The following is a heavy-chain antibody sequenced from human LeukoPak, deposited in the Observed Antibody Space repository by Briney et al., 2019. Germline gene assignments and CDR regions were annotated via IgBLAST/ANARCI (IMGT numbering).Heavy chain of an antibody. CDR1: RFTFSNYW. J-gene: IGHJ4*02. D-gene: IGHD6-6*01. V-gene: IGHV3-21*01. CDR3: ARDLAYGSSSRYFDY. CDR2: ISSSSSYI. Sequence: GGSLRLSCAASRFTFSNYWMSWVRQAPGKGLEWVSSISSSSSYIYYADSVKGRFTISRDNAKNSLYLQMNSLRAEDTAVYYCARDLAYGSSSRYFDYWGQGTLVTVSS.